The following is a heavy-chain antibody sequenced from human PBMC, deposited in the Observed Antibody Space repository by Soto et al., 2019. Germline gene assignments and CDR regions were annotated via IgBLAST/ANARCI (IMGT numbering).Heavy chain of an antibody. Sequence: ASVKVSCKASGYTFTGYYMHWVRQAPGQGLEWMGWINPNSGGTNYAQKFQGRVTMTRDTSISTAYMELSRLRSDDTAVYYCARDGSRVRGVRGYYYYYGMDVWGQGITVTVSS. CDR1: GYTFTGYY. V-gene: IGHV1-2*02. CDR2: INPNSGGT. D-gene: IGHD3-10*01. CDR3: ARDGSRVRGVRGYYYYYGMDV. J-gene: IGHJ6*02.